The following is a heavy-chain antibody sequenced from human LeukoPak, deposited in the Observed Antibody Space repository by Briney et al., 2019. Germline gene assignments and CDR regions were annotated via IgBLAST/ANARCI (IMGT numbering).Heavy chain of an antibody. Sequence: GGPLRLSCAASGFTFSSYGMHWVRQAPGKGLEWVAFIRYDGSNKYYADSVKGRFTISRDNSKNTLYLQMNSLRAGDTAVYYCAKDSFYSGSGSYRNYYGMDVWGQGTTVTVSS. CDR2: IRYDGSNK. CDR1: GFTFSSYG. J-gene: IGHJ6*02. D-gene: IGHD3-10*01. CDR3: AKDSFYSGSGSYRNYYGMDV. V-gene: IGHV3-30*02.